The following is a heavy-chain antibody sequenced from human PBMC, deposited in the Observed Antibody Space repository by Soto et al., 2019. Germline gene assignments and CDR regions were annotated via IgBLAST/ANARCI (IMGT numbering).Heavy chain of an antibody. CDR3: ARYSSGWPGNGMDV. CDR1: NGSIINYF. Sequence: SETLSLTCTVSNGSIINYFWSWIRQPPGRGLEWIGYVYYTGSTSYNPSLKSRVTMSVDTSRKQFSLKLSSVTAADTAVYYCARYSSGWPGNGMDVWGQGTTVTVSS. D-gene: IGHD3-22*01. CDR2: VYYTGST. J-gene: IGHJ6*02. V-gene: IGHV4-59*01.